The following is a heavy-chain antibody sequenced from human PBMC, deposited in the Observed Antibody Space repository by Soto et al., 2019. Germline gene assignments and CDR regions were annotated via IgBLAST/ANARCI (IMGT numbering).Heavy chain of an antibody. CDR2: IYYSGST. J-gene: IGHJ4*02. CDR1: GGSIGSGGYY. CDR3: AREWLSHYFDY. Sequence: SETLALTCTVSGGSIGSGGYYWSWIRQHPGKGLEWIGYIYYSGSTYYNPSLKSRVTISVDTSKNQFSLKLSSVTAADTAVYYCAREWLSHYFDYWGQGTLVTVSS. V-gene: IGHV4-31*03. D-gene: IGHD3-22*01.